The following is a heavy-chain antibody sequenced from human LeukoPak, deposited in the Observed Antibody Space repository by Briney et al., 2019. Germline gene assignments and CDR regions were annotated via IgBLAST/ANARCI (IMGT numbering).Heavy chain of an antibody. CDR1: GFTFSSYG. CDR2: IRYDGSNK. D-gene: IGHD3-22*01. V-gene: IGHV3-30*02. CDR3: AKVALLDDSSDFDY. Sequence: GGSLRLSCAASGFTFSSYGMHWVRQAPGKGLEWVAFIRYDGSNKYYADSVKGRFTISRDNSKNTLYLQMNSLRAEDTAVYYCAKVALLDDSSDFDYWGQGTLVTVSS. J-gene: IGHJ4*02.